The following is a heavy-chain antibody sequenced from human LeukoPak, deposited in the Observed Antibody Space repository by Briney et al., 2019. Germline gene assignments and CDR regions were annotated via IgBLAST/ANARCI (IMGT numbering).Heavy chain of an antibody. Sequence: ASVKVSCKASGYIFAGYGISWVRQAPGQGLEWMGWISSYNGNTNYAQKLQGRVTMTTDTSTSTAYMELRSLRSDDTAVYYCARSPAVAATRVDYWGQGTLVTVSS. CDR3: ARSPAVAATRVDY. J-gene: IGHJ4*02. CDR2: ISSYNGNT. CDR1: GYIFAGYG. V-gene: IGHV1-18*01. D-gene: IGHD6-19*01.